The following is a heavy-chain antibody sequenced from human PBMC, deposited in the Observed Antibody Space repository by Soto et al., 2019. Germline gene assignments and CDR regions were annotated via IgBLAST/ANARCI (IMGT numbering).Heavy chain of an antibody. CDR2: ISGSGGST. Sequence: GGSRRLSCAASVFTFSGYGMSWVRQAPGKGLEWVSDISGSGGSTYYAASVKGRFTISRDNSENTLYLQMNSLRAEDSAVYYCAKKGWELPLAMDVWGQGTTVTAP. J-gene: IGHJ6*02. CDR1: VFTFSGYG. V-gene: IGHV3-23*01. D-gene: IGHD1-26*01. CDR3: AKKGWELPLAMDV.